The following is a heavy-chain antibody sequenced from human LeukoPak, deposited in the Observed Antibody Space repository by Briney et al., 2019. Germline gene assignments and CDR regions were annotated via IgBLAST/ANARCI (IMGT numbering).Heavy chain of an antibody. CDR2: INHSGST. CDR3: ARGGLVIIHDY. D-gene: IGHD3/OR15-3a*01. V-gene: IGHV4-34*01. CDR1: GESFSGYY. J-gene: IGHJ4*02. Sequence: PSETLSLTCAVYGESFSGYYWSWIRQPPGKGLEWIGEINHSGSTNYNPSLKSRVTISVDTSKNQFSLKLSSVTAADTAVYYCARGGLVIIHDYWGQGTLVTVSS.